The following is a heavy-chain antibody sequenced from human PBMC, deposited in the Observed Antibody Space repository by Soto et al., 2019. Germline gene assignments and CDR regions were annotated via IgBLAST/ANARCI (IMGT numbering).Heavy chain of an antibody. Sequence: PSVTLSLTFAFPFASIQSAGYFWTWIRQHPTKGLEWIGYIYFSGTTWYNPSLKSRVVMSVDLSQNQFSLNLTSVTAADTAVYFCATNRGFDFYYFDSWGQG. CDR3: ATNRGFDFYYFDS. J-gene: IGHJ4*02. CDR1: FASIQSAGYF. CDR2: IYFSGTT. D-gene: IGHD5-12*01. V-gene: IGHV4-31*11.